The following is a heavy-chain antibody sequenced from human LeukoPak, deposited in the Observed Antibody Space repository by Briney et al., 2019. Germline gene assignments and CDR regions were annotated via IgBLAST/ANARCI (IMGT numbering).Heavy chain of an antibody. Sequence: HGGSLRLSCAASGFTFSSYWMTWVRQAPGKGLEWVANIKQDGGESYYVDSVKGRFTISRDNSKITLYLQMNSLRAEDTAVYYCAKSYNGYESKPDYWGQGTLVTVSS. J-gene: IGHJ4*02. CDR3: AKSYNGYESKPDY. CDR2: IKQDGGES. CDR1: GFTFSSYW. D-gene: IGHD5-12*01. V-gene: IGHV3-7*03.